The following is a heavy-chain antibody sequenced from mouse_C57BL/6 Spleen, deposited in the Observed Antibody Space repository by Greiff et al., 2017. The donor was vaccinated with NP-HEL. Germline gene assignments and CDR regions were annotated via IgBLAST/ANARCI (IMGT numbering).Heavy chain of an antibody. CDR1: GYTFTSYW. J-gene: IGHJ1*03. D-gene: IGHD1-1*01. V-gene: IGHV1-59*01. CDR2: IDPSDSYT. CDR3: ARDYGSSSGYFDV. Sequence: QVQLQQPGAELVRPGTSVKLSCKASGYTFTSYWMHWVKQRPGQGLEWIGVIDPSDSYTNYNQKFKGKATLTVDTSSSTAYMQLSSLTSEDSAVYYCARDYGSSSGYFDVWGTGTTVTVSS.